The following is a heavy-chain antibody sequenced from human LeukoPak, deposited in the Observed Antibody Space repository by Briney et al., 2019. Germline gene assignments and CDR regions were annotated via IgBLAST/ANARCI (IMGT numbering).Heavy chain of an antibody. CDR3: ARYGESFDS. CDR1: GYSISSGYY. CDR2: IYHSGST. Sequence: PSETLSLTCTVSGYSISSGYYWGWIRQPPGKGLEWIGSIYHSGSTYYNPSLKSRVTISVDTSKNQFSLKLSSVTAADTAVYYCARYGESFDSWGQGTLVTVSS. J-gene: IGHJ4*02. D-gene: IGHD4-17*01. V-gene: IGHV4-38-2*02.